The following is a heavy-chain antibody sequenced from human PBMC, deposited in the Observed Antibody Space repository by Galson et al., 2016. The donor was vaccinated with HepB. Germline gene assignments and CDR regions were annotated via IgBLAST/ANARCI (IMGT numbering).Heavy chain of an antibody. CDR2: INAGNGNT. CDR3: ARDRSGDYYDSSGYSH. CDR1: GYTFINYG. Sequence: SVKVSCKASGYTFINYGMHWVRQAPGQRLEWMGWINAGNGNTKYSQKFQGGVTLSRDTSASTAYMELSSLRSEDTAVYYCARDRSGDYYDSSGYSHWGQGTLVTVSS. J-gene: IGHJ4*02. V-gene: IGHV1-3*01. D-gene: IGHD3-22*01.